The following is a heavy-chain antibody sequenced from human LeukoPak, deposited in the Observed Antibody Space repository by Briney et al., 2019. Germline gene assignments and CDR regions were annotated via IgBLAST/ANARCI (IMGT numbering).Heavy chain of an antibody. CDR2: IYYSGST. J-gene: IGHJ6*03. V-gene: IGHV4-59*01. CDR3: ARAFDYYDSSGRGFAYYYYYYYMDV. Sequence: PSETLSLTCTVSGGSISSYYWSWIRQPPGKGLEWIGYIYYSGSTNYNPSLKSRVTISVDTSKNQFSLKLSSVTAADTAVYYCARAFDYYDSSGRGFAYYYYYYYMDVWGKGTTVTVSS. CDR1: GGSISSYY. D-gene: IGHD3-22*01.